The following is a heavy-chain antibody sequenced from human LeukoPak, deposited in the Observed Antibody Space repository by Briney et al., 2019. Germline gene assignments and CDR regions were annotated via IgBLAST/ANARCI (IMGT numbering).Heavy chain of an antibody. CDR1: GGSISSGPYY. J-gene: IGHJ4*02. CDR2: IYYGENT. CDR3: ARSSRDYDILTGYYPTSLDY. D-gene: IGHD3-9*01. Sequence: SETLSLACTVSGGSISSGPYYWGWIRQPPGKGLEWIGNIYYGENTYYNPSLKSRVTISIDTSKNQFYLKLSSLTAADTAVYYCARSSRDYDILTGYYPTSLDYWGQGTLVTVSS. V-gene: IGHV4-39*01.